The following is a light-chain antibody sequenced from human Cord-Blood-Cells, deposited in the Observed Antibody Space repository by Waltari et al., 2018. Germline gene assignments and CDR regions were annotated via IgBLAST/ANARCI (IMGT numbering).Light chain of an antibody. J-gene: IGLJ1*01. CDR1: STDLGGYHN. CDR3: SSYTSSSTLV. V-gene: IGLV2-14*01. Sequence: QSALTQPAPVSGSPGQSTTISCTGTSTDLGGYHNVSWYHHHPGKAPKLMIYEVSNRPSGVSNRFSGSKSGNTASLTISGLQAEDEADYYCSSYTSSSTLVFGTGTKVTVL. CDR2: EVS.